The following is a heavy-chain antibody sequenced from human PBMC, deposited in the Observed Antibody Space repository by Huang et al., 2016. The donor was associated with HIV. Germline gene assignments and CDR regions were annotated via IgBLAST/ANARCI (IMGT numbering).Heavy chain of an antibody. CDR1: IFTCSTSA. J-gene: IGHJ4*02. D-gene: IGHD3-3*01. CDR2: ISGRVSST. CDR3: AKGSERSLTGPKYQYYFDY. V-gene: IGHV3-23*01. Sequence: EVQLLESGGGLVQPGGSLRLSCAASIFTCSTSAMSWVRQAPGRGLEWVSGISGRVSSTYYADSVKGRFTISRDNSRNTLYLQMKSLRVEDTAIYYCAKGSERSLTGPKYQYYFDYWGQGTLVTVSS.